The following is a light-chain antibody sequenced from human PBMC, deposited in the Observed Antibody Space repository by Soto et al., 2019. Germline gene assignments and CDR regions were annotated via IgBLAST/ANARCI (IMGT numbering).Light chain of an antibody. CDR1: SSNNENNY. Sequence: QSVLTQPPSVSAAPGQTVTISCSGSSSNNENNYVSWYQQLPGTAPKLLIYDSDRRPSEIPDRFSGSKSGTSATLGITGLQTGDQAEYYCGAWDSSLNVVLFGGGTKLTVL. V-gene: IGLV1-51*01. J-gene: IGLJ2*01. CDR3: GAWDSSLNVVL. CDR2: DSD.